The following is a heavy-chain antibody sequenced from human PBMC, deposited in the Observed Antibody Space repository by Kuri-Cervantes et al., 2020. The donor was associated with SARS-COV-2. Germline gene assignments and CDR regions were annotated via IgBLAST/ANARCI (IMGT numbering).Heavy chain of an antibody. D-gene: IGHD3-3*01. CDR3: ARVVSRTIFGVGKPDAFDI. Sequence: ESLKVTSAASGFTFSSYAMSWVRQAPGKGLKWFGYIYHSGSTNYNPSLQSRVSLSIDTSKNQFSLKLSSVTAADTAVYYCARVVSRTIFGVGKPDAFDIWGQVTMVTVSS. CDR1: GFTFSSYA. J-gene: IGHJ3*02. V-gene: IGHV4-4*09. CDR2: IYHSGST.